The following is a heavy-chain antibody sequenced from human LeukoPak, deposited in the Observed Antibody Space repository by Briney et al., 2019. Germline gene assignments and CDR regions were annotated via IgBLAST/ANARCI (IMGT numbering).Heavy chain of an antibody. Sequence: KPSETLSLTCAVYGGSFSGYYWSWIRQPPGKGLEWIGEINHSGSTNYNPSLKSRVTISVDTSKNQFSLKLSSVTAADTAVYYCARHVSSGGGYYWDNAFDIWGQGTMVTVSS. J-gene: IGHJ3*02. CDR1: GGSFSGYY. V-gene: IGHV4-34*01. D-gene: IGHD3-22*01. CDR2: INHSGST. CDR3: ARHVSSGGGYYWDNAFDI.